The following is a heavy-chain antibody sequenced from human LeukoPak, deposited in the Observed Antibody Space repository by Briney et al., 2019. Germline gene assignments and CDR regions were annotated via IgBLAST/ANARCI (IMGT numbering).Heavy chain of an antibody. J-gene: IGHJ4*02. V-gene: IGHV3-30*02. CDR1: GFTFSSYG. CDR3: ANSQSGTIAVAGSFDY. CDR2: IRYDGSNK. D-gene: IGHD6-19*01. Sequence: GGSLRPSCAASGFTFSSYGMHWVRQAPGKGLEWVAFIRYDGSNKYYADSVKGRFTISRDNSKNTLYLQMNSLRAEDTAVYYCANSQSGTIAVAGSFDYWGQGTLVTVSS.